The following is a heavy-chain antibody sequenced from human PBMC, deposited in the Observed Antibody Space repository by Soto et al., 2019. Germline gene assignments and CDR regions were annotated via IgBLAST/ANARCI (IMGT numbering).Heavy chain of an antibody. V-gene: IGHV3-48*03. D-gene: IGHD3-22*01. CDR2: ISSSGGTT. J-gene: IGHJ4*02. CDR3: ARWEVVTGLDY. Sequence: PGGSLRLSCAASGFTFSTSEMSWVRQAPGKGLEWISHISSSGGTTYYADSVKGRFTISRDNANHSLFLQMNSLRVADPAVYYCARWEVVTGLDYWGQGTLVTVS. CDR1: GFTFSTSE.